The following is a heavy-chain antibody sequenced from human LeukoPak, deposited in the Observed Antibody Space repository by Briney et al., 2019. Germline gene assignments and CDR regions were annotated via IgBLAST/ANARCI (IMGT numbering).Heavy chain of an antibody. CDR2: INPSGGST. CDR3: ARSPGGGSLLRTPSVYYYYMDV. Sequence: ASVKVSCKASGGTFSSYAISWVRQAPGQGLEWMGIINPSGGSTSYAQKFQGRVTMTRDMSTSTVYMELSSLRSEDTAVYYCARSPGGGSLLRTPSVYYYYMDVWGKGTTVTVSS. CDR1: GGTFSSYA. D-gene: IGHD2-15*01. V-gene: IGHV1-46*01. J-gene: IGHJ6*03.